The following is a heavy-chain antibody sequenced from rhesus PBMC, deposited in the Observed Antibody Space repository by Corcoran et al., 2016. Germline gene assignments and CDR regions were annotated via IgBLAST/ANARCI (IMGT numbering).Heavy chain of an antibody. J-gene: IGHJ5-1*01. V-gene: IGHV2S1*01. CDR2: ICWDDDK. CDR3: ARGTEYSNYTPSNRFDV. D-gene: IGHD4-23*01. Sequence: QATFKESGPALVKPTQTLTLTCTFAGFSPSTSGKGVGWTRQPPGQSLEWLASICWDDDKCDSTSLKSRSTISKDTSKTQVVLTMTNMDPVDTATYYYARGTEYSNYTPSNRFDVWGPGVLVTVSS. CDR1: GFSPSTSGKG.